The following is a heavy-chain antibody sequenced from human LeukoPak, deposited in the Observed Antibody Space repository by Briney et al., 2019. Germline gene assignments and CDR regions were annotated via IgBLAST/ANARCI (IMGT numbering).Heavy chain of an antibody. CDR3: ARHGGGGESYPRVFDF. D-gene: IGHD1-26*01. J-gene: IGHJ4*02. CDR1: GVSISPYY. CDR2: NYYSGDT. Sequence: PSETLSLTCTVSGVSISPYYWSWIRQSPGKGLEWIGYNYYSGDTNYNPSLKSRVTISVDTSKTQFSLRLTSVTAADTAIYYCARHGGGGESYPRVFDFWGQGTLVTVSS. V-gene: IGHV4-59*08.